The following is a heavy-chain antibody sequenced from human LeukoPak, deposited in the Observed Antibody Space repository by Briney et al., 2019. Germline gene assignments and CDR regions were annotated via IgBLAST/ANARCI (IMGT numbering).Heavy chain of an antibody. J-gene: IGHJ6*02. D-gene: IGHD3-22*01. CDR2: ISGSSRTI. V-gene: IGHV3-48*02. Sequence: GGSLRLSCAASGINFSGYSMHWVRQAPGKGLEWVSYISGSSRTIYYADSVKGRFTISRDNAKNSLRLQINSLRDEDTAVYYCAIRGYYDTTYAYDYHAMDVWGQGTAVTVSS. CDR1: GINFSGYS. CDR3: AIRGYYDTTYAYDYHAMDV.